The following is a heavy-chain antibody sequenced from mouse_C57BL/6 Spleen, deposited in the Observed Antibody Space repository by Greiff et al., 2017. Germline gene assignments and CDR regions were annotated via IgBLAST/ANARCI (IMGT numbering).Heavy chain of an antibody. CDR2: ISSGGSYT. J-gene: IGHJ1*03. D-gene: IGHD2-3*01. Sequence: EVQGVESGGDLVKPGGSLKLSCAASGFTFSSYGMSWVRQTPDKRLEWVATISSGGSYTYYPDSVKGRFTISRDNAKNTLYLQMSSLKSEDTAMYYCARPYDGYYEYFDVWGTGTTVTVSS. V-gene: IGHV5-6*01. CDR3: ARPYDGYYEYFDV. CDR1: GFTFSSYG.